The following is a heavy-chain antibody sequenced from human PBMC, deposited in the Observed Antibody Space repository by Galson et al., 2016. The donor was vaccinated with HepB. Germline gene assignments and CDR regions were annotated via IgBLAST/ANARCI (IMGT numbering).Heavy chain of an antibody. V-gene: IGHV3-9*01. Sequence: SLRLSCAASGFTFNEYAMHWVRQAPGKGLEWVSGITWNRGRIGYADSVRGRFPISRDSSKNSRYLQMNSLRVEDTAFYYCAKDIGAGHNFGLSPNYWGQGTLVTVSS. J-gene: IGHJ4*02. CDR3: AKDIGAGHNFGLSPNY. CDR1: GFTFNEYA. D-gene: IGHD1-1*01. CDR2: ITWNRGRI.